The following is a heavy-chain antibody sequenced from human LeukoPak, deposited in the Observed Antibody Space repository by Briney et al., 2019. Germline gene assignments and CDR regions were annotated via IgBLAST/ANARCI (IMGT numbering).Heavy chain of an antibody. D-gene: IGHD3-16*02. CDR1: GDSVSSNSAA. Sequence: SQTLSLTCAISGDSVSSNSAAWNWIRQSPSRGLEWLGRTYYRSKWYNDYAVSVKSRITINPDTSKNQFSLQLNSVTPEDTAVHYRARVLSYDYVWGSYPPGGYYYYGMDVWGQGTTVTVSS. CDR2: TYYRSKWYN. V-gene: IGHV6-1*01. CDR3: ARVLSYDYVWGSYPPGGYYYYGMDV. J-gene: IGHJ6*02.